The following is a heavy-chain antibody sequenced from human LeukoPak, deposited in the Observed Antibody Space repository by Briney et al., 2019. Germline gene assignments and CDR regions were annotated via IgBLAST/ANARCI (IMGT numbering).Heavy chain of an antibody. CDR2: ISYDGSNK. CDR3: ATPHYYDSSGYYYGFDY. J-gene: IGHJ4*02. Sequence: GGSLRLSCAASGFTFSSYAMHWVRRAPGKGLEWVAVISYDGSNKYYSDSVKGRFTISRDNSNNTLYVQMNSLRAEDTAVYYCATPHYYDSSGYYYGFDYWGQGTLVTVSS. V-gene: IGHV3-30*04. D-gene: IGHD3-22*01. CDR1: GFTFSSYA.